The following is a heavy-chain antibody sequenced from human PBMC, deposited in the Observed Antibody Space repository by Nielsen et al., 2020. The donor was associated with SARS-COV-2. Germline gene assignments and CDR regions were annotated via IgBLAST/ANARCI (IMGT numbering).Heavy chain of an antibody. CDR3: ARHYHSSGWYVRHYYYYMGV. J-gene: IGHJ6*03. Sequence: WIRQPPGKGLEWIGSIYYSGSTYYNPSLKSRVTISVDTSKNQFSLKLSSVTAADTAVYYCARHYHSSGWYVRHYYYYMGVWGKGTTVTVSS. CDR2: IYYSGST. D-gene: IGHD6-19*01. V-gene: IGHV4-39*01.